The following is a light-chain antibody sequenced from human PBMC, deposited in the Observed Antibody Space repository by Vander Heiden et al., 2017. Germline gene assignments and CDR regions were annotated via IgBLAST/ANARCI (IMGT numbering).Light chain of an antibody. J-gene: IGKJ1*01. CDR1: QSVLFSSSNKNS. V-gene: IGKV4-1*01. CDR3: QQYYGTPPT. Sequence: DMVMTPSRDALVVSLGERATINCKSSQSVLFSSSNKNSLAWFQQKPGQPPKLLIFWASTRESGVPDRFSGSGSGTDFTLTISSLQAEDASTYYCQQYYGTPPTFGQGTKVEIK. CDR2: WAS.